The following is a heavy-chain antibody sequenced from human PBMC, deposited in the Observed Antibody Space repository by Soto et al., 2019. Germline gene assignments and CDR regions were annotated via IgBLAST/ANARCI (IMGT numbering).Heavy chain of an antibody. D-gene: IGHD6-13*01. Sequence: ASVPVSCKASGGTFSSYCIIWLRQAPGQGLEWLGGFIPILVTANYGQNSQSKVTSTADESTSTAYMELSRLRSEETAVYCCVRLSSIAVAAASPFDYWGQGTLVTVSS. V-gene: IGHV1-69*13. CDR2: FIPILVTA. CDR3: VRLSSIAVAAASPFDY. CDR1: GGTFSSYC. J-gene: IGHJ4*02.